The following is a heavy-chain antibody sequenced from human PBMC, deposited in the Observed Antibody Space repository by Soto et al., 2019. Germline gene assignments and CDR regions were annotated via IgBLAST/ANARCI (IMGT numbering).Heavy chain of an antibody. CDR3: VHSLKIARWLQGVS. Sequence: QITLKESGPTLVNPTQTLTLTCSFSGFSLDTTNVALGRNRQPPGTALEWLALVYWNDDKRYRPSLEGRLTMANEPTKVEVVLTMPHLDPVDRCTYYCVHSLKIARWLQGVSWGQEPLVSGSS. D-gene: IGHD5-12*01. V-gene: IGHV2-5*01. CDR1: GFSLDTTNVA. J-gene: IGHJ4*02. CDR2: VYWNDDK.